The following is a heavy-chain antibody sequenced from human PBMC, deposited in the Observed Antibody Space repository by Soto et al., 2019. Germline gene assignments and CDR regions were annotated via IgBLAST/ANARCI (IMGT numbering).Heavy chain of an antibody. D-gene: IGHD5-18*01. CDR3: ARESYGYSGYYYYYGMDV. Sequence: SETLSLTCAVYGGSLSGYYWSWIRQPPGKGLEWIGEINHSGSTNYNPSLKSRVTISVDTSKNQFSLKLSSVTAADTAVYYCARESYGYSGYYYYYGMDVWGQGTTVTVSS. CDR1: GGSLSGYY. CDR2: INHSGST. J-gene: IGHJ6*02. V-gene: IGHV4-34*01.